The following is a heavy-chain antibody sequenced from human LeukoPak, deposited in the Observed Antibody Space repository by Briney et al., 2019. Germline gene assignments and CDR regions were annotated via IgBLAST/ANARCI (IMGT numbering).Heavy chain of an antibody. CDR2: ILYDGSNK. CDR3: ATELIRSGELLSGDY. CDR1: GFTFSSYG. D-gene: IGHD3-10*01. Sequence: PGRSLRLSCAASGFTFSSYGMHWVRQAPGKGLEWVSVILYDGSNKNYADSVKGRFTISRDNSKNTMYLQMNSLRAEDTAVYYCATELIRSGELLSGDYWGQGTRVTVSS. J-gene: IGHJ4*02. V-gene: IGHV3-30*19.